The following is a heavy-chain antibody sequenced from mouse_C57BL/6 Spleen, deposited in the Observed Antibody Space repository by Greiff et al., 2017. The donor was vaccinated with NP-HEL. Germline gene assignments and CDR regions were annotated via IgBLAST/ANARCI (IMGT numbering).Heavy chain of an antibody. D-gene: IGHD2-5*01. CDR3: ARDREVTTSYYAMDY. V-gene: IGHV5-4*01. J-gene: IGHJ4*01. Sequence: EVKLMESGGGLVKPGGSLKLSCAASGFTFSSYAMSWVRQTPEKRLEWVATISDGGSYTYYPDNVKGRFTISRDNAKNNLYLQMSHLKSEDTAMYYCARDREVTTSYYAMDYWGQGTSVTVSS. CDR2: ISDGGSYT. CDR1: GFTFSSYA.